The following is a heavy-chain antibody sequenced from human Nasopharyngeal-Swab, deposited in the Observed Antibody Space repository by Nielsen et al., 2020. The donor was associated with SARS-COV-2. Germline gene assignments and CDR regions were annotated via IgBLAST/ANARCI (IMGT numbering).Heavy chain of an antibody. Sequence: SETLSLTCTVSGGSIRSYYWSWIRQPAGKGLEWIGRIYTSGSTNYNPSLKSRVTISVDTSKNQFSLKLSSVTAADTAVYYCVRYSSSWKRDDAFDIWGQGTMVTVSS. J-gene: IGHJ3*02. CDR2: IYTSGST. CDR3: VRYSSSWKRDDAFDI. CDR1: GGSIRSYY. V-gene: IGHV4-4*07. D-gene: IGHD6-13*01.